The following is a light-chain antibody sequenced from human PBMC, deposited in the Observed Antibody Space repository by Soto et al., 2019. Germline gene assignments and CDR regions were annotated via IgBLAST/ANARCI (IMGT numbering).Light chain of an antibody. CDR2: GNT. CDR1: SSNIGAGSD. J-gene: IGLJ1*01. V-gene: IGLV1-40*01. Sequence: QSVLTQPPSVSGAPGQRVTISCTGSSSNIGAGSDVHWYRQLPGTVPKVLIYGNTNRPSGVPDRFSGSKSGTSASLAITGLQAEDEADYYCCSFTSSNTHVFGTGTKVTAL. CDR3: CSFTSSNTHV.